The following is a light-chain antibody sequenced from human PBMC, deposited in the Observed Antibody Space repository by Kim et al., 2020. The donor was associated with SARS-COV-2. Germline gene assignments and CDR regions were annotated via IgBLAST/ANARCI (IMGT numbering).Light chain of an antibody. Sequence: SVSPGQTASSTCSGTRLGDNYVCWYQQKPGRTPVVINYQDTKRASGIPERFSGSNSGNTATLTVSETQAMDEADYYCQVWDSTTTVFGGGTQLTVL. V-gene: IGLV3-1*01. CDR2: QDT. J-gene: IGLJ2*01. CDR1: RLGDNY. CDR3: QVWDSTTTV.